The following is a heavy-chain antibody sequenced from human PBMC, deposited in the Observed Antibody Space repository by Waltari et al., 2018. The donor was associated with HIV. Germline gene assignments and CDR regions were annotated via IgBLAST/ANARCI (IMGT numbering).Heavy chain of an antibody. V-gene: IGHV3-23*01. CDR3: AKQRSHGDRYFDL. D-gene: IGHD3-10*01. CDR2: ISCGGGAV. Sequence: EVQLLESGGDLVQPGGSLRLSCVVSGGTYAMNWVRQAPGKGLDWVSAISCGGGAVYYADSVRGRFTMSRDNSENTVYLHMNSLRVEDTAVYYCAKQRSHGDRYFDLWGRGTLVTVSS. CDR1: GGTYA. J-gene: IGHJ2*01.